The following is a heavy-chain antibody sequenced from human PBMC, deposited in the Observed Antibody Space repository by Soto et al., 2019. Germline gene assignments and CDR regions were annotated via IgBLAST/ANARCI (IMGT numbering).Heavy chain of an antibody. V-gene: IGHV3-53*01. J-gene: IGHJ4*02. CDR1: GFTVSSNY. Sequence: PGGSLRLSCAASGFTVSSNYMSWVRQAPGKGLEWVSVIYSGGSTYYADSVKGRFTISRDNSKNTLYLQMNSLRAEDTAVYYCARALFGDYYDSSGYLQFDYWGQGTLVTVSS. CDR3: ARALFGDYYDSSGYLQFDY. CDR2: IYSGGST. D-gene: IGHD3-22*01.